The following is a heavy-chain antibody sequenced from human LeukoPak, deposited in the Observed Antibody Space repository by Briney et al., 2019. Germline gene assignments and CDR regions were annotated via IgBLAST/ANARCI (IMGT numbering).Heavy chain of an antibody. CDR2: IYYSGST. J-gene: IGHJ4*02. V-gene: IGHV4-30-4*01. Sequence: SETLSLTCTVSGGSISSGDYYWSWIRQPPGKGLEWIGYIYYSGSTYYNPSLKSRVTISVDTSKNQFSLKLSSVTAADTAVYYCAREHSSGYYFDYWGQGTLVTVSS. CDR3: AREHSSGYYFDY. D-gene: IGHD3-22*01. CDR1: GGSISSGDYY.